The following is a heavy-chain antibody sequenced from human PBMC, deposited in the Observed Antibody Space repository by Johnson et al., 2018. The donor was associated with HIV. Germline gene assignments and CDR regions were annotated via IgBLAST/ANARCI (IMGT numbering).Heavy chain of an antibody. V-gene: IGHV3-69-1*01. D-gene: IGHD2-8*01. Sequence: EQLVESGGGLVQPGGSLRLSCAASGFTFDDYTMHWVRQAPGKGLEWVSSIGPRSDTFYADSVKGRFIISRDNPRNTLYLQMNGLRYEDTAVYYCAKGTNGQSWAFDIWGQGTVVTVSS. CDR3: AKGTNGQSWAFDI. CDR1: GFTFDDYT. CDR2: IGPRSDT. J-gene: IGHJ3*02.